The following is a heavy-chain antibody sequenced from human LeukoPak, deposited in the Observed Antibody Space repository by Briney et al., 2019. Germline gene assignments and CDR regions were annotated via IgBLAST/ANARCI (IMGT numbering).Heavy chain of an antibody. J-gene: IGHJ4*02. Sequence: GGSLRLSCAASGFTVSSNYMSWVRQAPGKGLEWVAIMKQDGSETYYVDSVKGRFTISRDNGKSSLYLQVNSLRAEDTAVYYCARNLPFDYWGQGTLVTVSS. D-gene: IGHD1-14*01. CDR1: GFTVSSNY. V-gene: IGHV3-7*01. CDR2: MKQDGSET. CDR3: ARNLPFDY.